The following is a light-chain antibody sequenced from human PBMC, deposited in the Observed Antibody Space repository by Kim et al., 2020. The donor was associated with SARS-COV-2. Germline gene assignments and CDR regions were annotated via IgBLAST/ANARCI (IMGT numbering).Light chain of an antibody. CDR1: QSISSW. J-gene: IGKJ2*01. Sequence: DIQMTQSPSTLSASVGDRVTITCRASQSISSWLAWYQQKPGKAPNLLIYKASTLESGVPSRFSGSGSGTEFTLTISSLQPDDFATYYCQQYNNYLYTLGQGTKLEI. CDR3: QQYNNYLYT. CDR2: KAS. V-gene: IGKV1-5*03.